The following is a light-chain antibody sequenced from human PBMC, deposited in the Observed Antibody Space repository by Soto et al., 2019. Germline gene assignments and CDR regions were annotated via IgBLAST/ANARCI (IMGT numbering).Light chain of an antibody. V-gene: IGLV2-14*01. CDR2: DVH. J-gene: IGLJ2*01. Sequence: QSALTQPASMSGSPGQSITISCTGTSSDVGGSNYVSWYQQHPGKAPKLMIYDVHNRPSGISNRFSGSKSGNTASLTISGLQAEDEADYYCSSYRSGSTLVFGGGTKLTVL. CDR1: SSDVGGSNY. CDR3: SSYRSGSTLV.